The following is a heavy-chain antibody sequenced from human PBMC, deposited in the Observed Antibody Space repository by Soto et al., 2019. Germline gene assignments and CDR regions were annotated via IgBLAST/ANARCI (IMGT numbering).Heavy chain of an antibody. CDR3: ASLIAAAGPPHSPRYYYGMDV. D-gene: IGHD6-13*01. V-gene: IGHV1-69*05. CDR1: GGTFSSYA. CDR2: IIPIFGTA. Sequence: QVQLVQSGAEVKKPGSSVKVSCKASGGTFSSYAISWVRQAPGQGLEWMGGIIPIFGTADYAQKFQGRVTXTPXXSXCTAYMELSSLRSEDTAVYYCASLIAAAGPPHSPRYYYGMDVWGQGTTVTVS. J-gene: IGHJ6*02.